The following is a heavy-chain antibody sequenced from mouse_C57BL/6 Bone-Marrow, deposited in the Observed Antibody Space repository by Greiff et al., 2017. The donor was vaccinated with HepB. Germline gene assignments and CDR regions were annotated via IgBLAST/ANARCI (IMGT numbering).Heavy chain of an antibody. J-gene: IGHJ1*03. D-gene: IGHD1-1*01. CDR3: ARDEWAITTVVVWYFDV. CDR1: GFTFSSYA. CDR2: ISDGGSYT. V-gene: IGHV5-4*01. Sequence: EVQRVESGGGLVKPGGSLKLSCAASGFTFSSYAMSWVRQTPEKRLEWVATISDGGSYTYYPDNVKGRFTISRDNAKNNLYLQMSHLKSEDTAMYYCARDEWAITTVVVWYFDVWGTGTTVTVSS.